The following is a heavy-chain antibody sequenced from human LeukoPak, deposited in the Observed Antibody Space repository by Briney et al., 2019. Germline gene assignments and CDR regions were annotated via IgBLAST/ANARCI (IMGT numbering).Heavy chain of an antibody. V-gene: IGHV1-2*02. J-gene: IGHJ4*02. Sequence: ASVKVSCKASGYTFTGYFIHWVRQAPGQGLEWMGWINPDSGGTNYAQKFQGRVTMTRDTSISTAYMELSRLRSDDSAMYYCARGRGSWYDSSGSPYIHFDYWGQGTLVTVSS. CDR3: ARGRGSWYDSSGSPYIHFDY. CDR1: GYTFTGYF. D-gene: IGHD3-22*01. CDR2: INPDSGGT.